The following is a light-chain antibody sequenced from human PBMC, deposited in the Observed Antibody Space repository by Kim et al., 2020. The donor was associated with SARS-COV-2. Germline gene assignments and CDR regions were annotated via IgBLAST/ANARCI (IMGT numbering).Light chain of an antibody. V-gene: IGKV3-20*01. Sequence: SPGERATLSCRASQSVSNSYLAWYQQKPGQAPRLLIYGASSRATGIPDRFSGSGSATDFSLTISRLEPEDFAVYYCQQYGSSPATFGQGTKVDIK. CDR3: QQYGSSPAT. CDR1: QSVSNSY. J-gene: IGKJ1*01. CDR2: GAS.